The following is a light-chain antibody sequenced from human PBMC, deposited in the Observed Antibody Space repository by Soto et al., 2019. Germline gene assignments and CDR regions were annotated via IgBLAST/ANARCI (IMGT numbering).Light chain of an antibody. CDR2: GAS. Sequence: DIQMTQSPSSLSASVGDRVTITCRASQGISHYLAWYQQKPGKVPRLLIFGASTLPSGVTSRFSGSGSGTDFTLTISSLQPEDVATYYCQKYTIAPWTFGQGTKVEIK. CDR3: QKYTIAPWT. V-gene: IGKV1-27*01. J-gene: IGKJ1*01. CDR1: QGISHY.